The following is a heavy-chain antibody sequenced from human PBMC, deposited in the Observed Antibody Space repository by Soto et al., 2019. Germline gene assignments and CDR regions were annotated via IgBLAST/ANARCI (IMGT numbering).Heavy chain of an antibody. CDR1: GGSISSYY. J-gene: IGHJ6*03. V-gene: IGHV4-59*08. Sequence: SETLSLTCTVSGGSISSYYWSWIRQPPGKGLEWIGYIYYSGSTNYNPSLKSRVTISVDTSKNQFSLKLSSVTAADTAVYYCARFKIYYYYYMDVWGKGTTVTVSS. CDR2: IYYSGST. CDR3: ARFKIYYYYYMDV.